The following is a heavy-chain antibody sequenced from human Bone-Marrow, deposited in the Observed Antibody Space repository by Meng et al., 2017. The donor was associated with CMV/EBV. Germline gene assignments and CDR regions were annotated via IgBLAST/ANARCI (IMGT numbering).Heavy chain of an antibody. CDR3: ARILTGDHGGFEY. J-gene: IGHJ4*02. D-gene: IGHD7-27*01. CDR2: ILPIFGTA. Sequence: SLNLSYPVSGGTFSSYAISWVRQAPGQGLEWMGGILPIFGTANYAQKFQGRVTITTDEATSTAYMELSSLRSDDTAVYYCARILTGDHGGFEYWARGP. CDR1: GGTFSSYA. V-gene: IGHV1-69*05.